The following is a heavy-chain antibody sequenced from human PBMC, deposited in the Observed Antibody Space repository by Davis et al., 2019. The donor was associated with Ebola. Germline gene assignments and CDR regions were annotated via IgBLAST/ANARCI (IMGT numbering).Heavy chain of an antibody. J-gene: IGHJ6*02. CDR3: AREAYSNYHGMDV. D-gene: IGHD4-11*01. CDR1: GFTFSSYW. CDR2: INHSGST. Sequence: ESLKISCAASGFTFSSYWMSWVRQAPGKGLEWIGEINHSGSTNYNPSLKSRVTISVDTSKNQFSLKLSSVTAADTAVYYCAREAYSNYHGMDVWGQGTTVTVSS. V-gene: IGHV4-34*01.